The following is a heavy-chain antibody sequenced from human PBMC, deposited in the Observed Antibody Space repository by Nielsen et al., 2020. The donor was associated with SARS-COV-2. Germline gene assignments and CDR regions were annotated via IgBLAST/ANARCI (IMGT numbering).Heavy chain of an antibody. V-gene: IGHV3-30*18. J-gene: IGHJ4*02. Sequence: GSLKISCAASGFTFSTYGMHWVRQAPGKGLEWVAAISYDGSSKYYVDSVKGRFTISRDNSKNTLYLQMSSLREEDTAVYYCAKDWTAIVVVPSGGVDYWGQGTRVTVSS. CDR1: GFTFSTYG. D-gene: IGHD2-15*01. CDR2: ISYDGSSK. CDR3: AKDWTAIVVVPSGGVDY.